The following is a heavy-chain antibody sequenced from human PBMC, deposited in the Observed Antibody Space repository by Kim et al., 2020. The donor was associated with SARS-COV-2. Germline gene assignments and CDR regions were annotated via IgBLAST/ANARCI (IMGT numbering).Heavy chain of an antibody. D-gene: IGHD6-19*01. CDR3: ARSWRAVAGTGRFDY. CDR1: GGTFSSYA. J-gene: IGHJ4*02. V-gene: IGHV1-69*13. Sequence: SVKVSCKASGGTFSSYAISWVRQAPGQGLEWMGGIIPIFGTANYAQKFQGRVTITADESTSTAYMELSSLRSEDTAVYYCARSWRAVAGTGRFDYWGQGTLVTVSS. CDR2: IIPIFGTA.